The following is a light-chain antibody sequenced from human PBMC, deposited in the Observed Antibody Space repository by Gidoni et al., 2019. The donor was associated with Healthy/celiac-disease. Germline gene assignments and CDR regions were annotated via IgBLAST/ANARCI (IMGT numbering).Light chain of an antibody. J-gene: IGKJ1*01. V-gene: IGKV1-8*01. Sequence: AIRMTQSPSSFSASTGDRVTITCRASQGISSYLAWYQQKPGKAPKLLIYAASTLTISCLQSEDFATYYCQQYYSYPPTFGQGTKVEIK. CDR2: AAS. CDR3: QQYYSYPPT. CDR1: QGISSY.